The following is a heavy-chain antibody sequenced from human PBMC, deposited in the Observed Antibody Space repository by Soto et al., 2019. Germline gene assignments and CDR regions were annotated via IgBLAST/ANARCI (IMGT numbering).Heavy chain of an antibody. CDR2: IYWDDDK. V-gene: IGHV2-5*02. CDR3: AHRRAAAVAGTAFDY. J-gene: IGHJ4*02. Sequence: SGPTLVNPTQTLTLTCTFSGFSLSTSGVGVGWIRQPPGKALEWLALIYWDDDKRYSPSLKSRLTITKDTFKNQVVLTMNNMDPVDTATYYFAHRRAAAVAGTAFDYWGQGTLVTVSS. CDR1: GFSLSTSGVG. D-gene: IGHD6-19*01.